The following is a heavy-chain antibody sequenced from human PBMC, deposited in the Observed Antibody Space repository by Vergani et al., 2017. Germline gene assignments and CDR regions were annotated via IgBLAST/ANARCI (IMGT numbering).Heavy chain of an antibody. J-gene: IGHJ4*02. Sequence: EVQLVESGGGLVQPGRSLRLSCAASGFTFDDYAMHWVRQAPGKGLEWVSGISWNSGSIGYADSVKGRFTISRDNAKNSLYLQMNSLRAEDTAVYYCANPRGYWGQGTLVTVSS. CDR1: GFTFDDYA. CDR2: ISWNSGSI. V-gene: IGHV3-9*01. CDR3: ANPRGY.